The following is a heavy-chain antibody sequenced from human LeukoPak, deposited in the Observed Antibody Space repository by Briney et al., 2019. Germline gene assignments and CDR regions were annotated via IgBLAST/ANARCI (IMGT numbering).Heavy chain of an antibody. D-gene: IGHD3-9*01. J-gene: IGHJ4*02. Sequence: SETLSLTCTVSGGSIRSSSYYWGWIRQPTGRGLEWIGSIYYSGSTYYNPSLKSRVTISVDTSKNQFSLKLSSVTAADTAVYYCARRYYDNLTGYYDPFDYWGQGTLVTVSS. CDR1: GGSIRSSSYY. CDR2: IYYSGST. CDR3: ARRYYDNLTGYYDPFDY. V-gene: IGHV4-39*01.